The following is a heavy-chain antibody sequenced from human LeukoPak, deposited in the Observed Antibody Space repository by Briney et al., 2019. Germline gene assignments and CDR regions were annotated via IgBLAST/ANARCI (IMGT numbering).Heavy chain of an antibody. V-gene: IGHV1-2*02. D-gene: IGHD6-13*01. Sequence: ASVKVSCTASGYTFTSFYMHWVRQAPAQGLEWMGWIDPNSGGTNFAQKFQGRVTMTRDTSITTAYMELSRLTSDDTAVYYCARGAGTSWFDYWGQGSLVIVSS. J-gene: IGHJ4*02. CDR2: IDPNSGGT. CDR1: GYTFTSFY. CDR3: ARGAGTSWFDY.